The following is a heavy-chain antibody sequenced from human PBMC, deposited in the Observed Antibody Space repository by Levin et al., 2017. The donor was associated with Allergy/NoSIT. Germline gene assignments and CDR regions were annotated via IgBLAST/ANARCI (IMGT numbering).Heavy chain of an antibody. V-gene: IGHV1-69*01. CDR1: GGTFSSYY. CDR3: AGREADCSGGGCFPADAFDI. D-gene: IGHD2-15*01. Sequence: KISCKASGGTFSSYYFSWVRQAPGQGLEWMGGIIPMLGTADYAPTFQGRVTISADESTTTAYMELSSLRSEDTAVYYCAGREADCSGGGCFPADAFDIWGQGTMVSVSS. J-gene: IGHJ3*02. CDR2: IIPMLGTA.